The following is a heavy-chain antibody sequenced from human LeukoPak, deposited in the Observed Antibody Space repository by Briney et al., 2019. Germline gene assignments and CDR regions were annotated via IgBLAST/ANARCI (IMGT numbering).Heavy chain of an antibody. D-gene: IGHD3-3*01. V-gene: IGHV1-69*13. CDR3: ARNPIRGYYNDY. J-gene: IGHJ4*02. CDR2: VIPIFGTA. CDR1: GGTFSSYA. Sequence: VASVKVSCKASGGTFSSYAISWVRQAPGQGLEWMGGVIPIFGTANYAQKFQGRVTITADESTSTAYMELSSLRSEDTAVYYCARNPIRGYYNDYWGQGTLVTVSS.